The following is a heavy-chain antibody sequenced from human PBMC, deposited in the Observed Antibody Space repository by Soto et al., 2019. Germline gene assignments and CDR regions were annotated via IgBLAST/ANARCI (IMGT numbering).Heavy chain of an antibody. J-gene: IGHJ6*02. CDR3: ARPTDFYYYAMDV. Sequence: QVQLVQSGADVKKPGASVKVSCKASGYTFTSFGINWVRQAPGQGLEWMGCISGYNGNTNYAQNLQDRVTMTRDTSTRTAYMELRSLRSDDTAVYYCARPTDFYYYAMDVWGQGTTVTVSS. CDR2: ISGYNGNT. V-gene: IGHV1-18*01. CDR1: GYTFTSFG.